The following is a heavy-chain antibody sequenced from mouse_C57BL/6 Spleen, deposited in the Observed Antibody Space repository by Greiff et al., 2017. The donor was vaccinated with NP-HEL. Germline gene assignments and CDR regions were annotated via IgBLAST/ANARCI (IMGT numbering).Heavy chain of an antibody. J-gene: IGHJ1*03. Sequence: QVQLKQSGPELVKPGASVKISCKASGYAFSSSWMNWVKQRPGKGLEWIGRIYPGDGDTNYNGKFKGKATLTADKSSSTAYMQLSSLTSEDSAVYFCARSRSYDGYSDWYFDVWGTGTTVTVSS. D-gene: IGHD2-3*01. CDR2: IYPGDGDT. V-gene: IGHV1-82*01. CDR1: GYAFSSSW. CDR3: ARSRSYDGYSDWYFDV.